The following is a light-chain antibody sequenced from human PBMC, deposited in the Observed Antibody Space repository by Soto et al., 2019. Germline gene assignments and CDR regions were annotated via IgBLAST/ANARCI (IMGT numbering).Light chain of an antibody. V-gene: IGKV3-11*01. CDR3: QQRSNWPLT. Sequence: EIVLTQSPATLSLSLGERATLACRASQSVSSYLAWYQQKPGQAPRLLIYDASNRATGIPARFSGSGSGTDFTLTISSLAPEDFAVYYCQQRSNWPLTFGGGTKVEIK. CDR1: QSVSSY. CDR2: DAS. J-gene: IGKJ4*01.